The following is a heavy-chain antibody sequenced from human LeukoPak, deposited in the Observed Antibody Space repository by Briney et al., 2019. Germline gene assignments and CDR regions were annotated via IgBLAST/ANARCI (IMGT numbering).Heavy chain of an antibody. D-gene: IGHD4-17*01. CDR3: ARDPDYGPYYFDY. CDR1: GGTFSSYA. J-gene: IGHJ4*02. V-gene: IGHV1-69*13. CDR2: IIPIFGTA. Sequence: GASVKVSCKASGGTFSSYAISWVRQAPGQGLEWMGGIIPIFGTANYSQKFQGRVTITADESTSTAYMELSSLRSEDTDVYYCARDPDYGPYYFDYWGQGTLVTVSS.